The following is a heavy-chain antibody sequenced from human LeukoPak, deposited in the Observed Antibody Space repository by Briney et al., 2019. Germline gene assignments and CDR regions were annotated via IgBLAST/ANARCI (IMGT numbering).Heavy chain of an antibody. J-gene: IGHJ3*02. D-gene: IGHD1-26*01. CDR2: ISSSSSYI. CDR1: GFTFSSYA. V-gene: IGHV3-21*01. CDR3: ARDSDSGSYFGAFDI. Sequence: GGSLRLSCAASGFTFSSYAMSWVRQAPGKGLEWVSSISSSSSYIYYADSVKGRFTISRDNTKNSLYLQMNSLRAEDTAVYYCARDSDSGSYFGAFDIWGQGTMVTVSS.